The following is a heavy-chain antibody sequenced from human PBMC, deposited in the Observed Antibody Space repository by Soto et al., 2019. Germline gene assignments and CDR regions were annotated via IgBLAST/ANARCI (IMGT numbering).Heavy chain of an antibody. CDR2: VSATAGST. V-gene: IGHV3-23*01. J-gene: IGHJ5*02. CDR1: GFTFTNYA. CDR3: ANALYTVMVTTLYS. D-gene: IGHD5-18*01. Sequence: PGGSLRLSCAAAGFTFTNYAMNWVRQAPGKGLEWVSAVSATAGSTYYADSVKGRFTISRDNSKNTVYLQMDSLRAEDTAIYYCANALYTVMVTTLYSWGQGTLVTVSS.